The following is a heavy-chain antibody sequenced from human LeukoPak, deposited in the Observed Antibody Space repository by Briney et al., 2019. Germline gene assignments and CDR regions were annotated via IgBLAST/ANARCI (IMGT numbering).Heavy chain of an antibody. CDR3: AKDRPNFYETSGSYYKIKGDF. V-gene: IGHV3-23*01. CDR2: VTSSGRTP. D-gene: IGHD3-10*01. J-gene: IGHJ4*02. Sequence: SGGPLRLSCEASGFTFNTHAMSWVRQAPGKGLEWVASVTSSGRTPYYADSVKGRFTISRDNSKNTLYLQMNSLRGEDTAVYYCAKDRPNFYETSGSYYKIKGDFWGQGSLVTVSS. CDR1: GFTFNTHA.